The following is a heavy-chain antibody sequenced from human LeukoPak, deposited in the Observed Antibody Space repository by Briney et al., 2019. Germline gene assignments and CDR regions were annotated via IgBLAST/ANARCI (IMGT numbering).Heavy chain of an antibody. J-gene: IGHJ4*02. Sequence: SETLSLTCSVSGGSISGYYWSWIRQPPGKGLEWIGYIYYSGSTNYNPSLKSRVTMSVDTSKNQFSLKLSSVTAADTAVYYCARYGLAYTYDFWGQGTLVTASS. D-gene: IGHD3-16*01. CDR3: ARYGLAYTYDF. CDR1: GGSISGYY. V-gene: IGHV4-59*01. CDR2: IYYSGST.